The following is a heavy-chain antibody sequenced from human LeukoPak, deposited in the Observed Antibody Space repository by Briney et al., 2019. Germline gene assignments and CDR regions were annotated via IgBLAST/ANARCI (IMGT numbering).Heavy chain of an antibody. Sequence: SETLSLTCAVYGGSFSGYYWSWIRQPPGKGLEWIGEINHSGSTNYNPPLKSRVTISVDTSKNQFSLKLSSVTAADTAVYYCARDRRYCSGGSCYRRAFDIWGQGTMVTVSS. CDR1: GGSFSGYY. CDR2: INHSGST. J-gene: IGHJ3*02. D-gene: IGHD2-15*01. CDR3: ARDRRYCSGGSCYRRAFDI. V-gene: IGHV4-34*01.